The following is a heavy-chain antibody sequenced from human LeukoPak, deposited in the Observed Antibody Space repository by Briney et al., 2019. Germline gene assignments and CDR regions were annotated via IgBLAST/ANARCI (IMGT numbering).Heavy chain of an antibody. CDR2: ISSSGSTI. J-gene: IGHJ4*02. V-gene: IGHV3-11*01. Sequence: PGGSLRLSCAASGFTFSDYYMSWIRQAPGKGLEWVSYISSSGSTIYYADSVKGRFTISRDNAKNSLYLQMNSLRAEDTAMYYCARDKPQLRLLEWSNAYYYFDYWGQGTLVTVSS. CDR3: ARDKPQLRLLEWSNAYYYFDY. CDR1: GFTFSDYY. D-gene: IGHD3-3*01.